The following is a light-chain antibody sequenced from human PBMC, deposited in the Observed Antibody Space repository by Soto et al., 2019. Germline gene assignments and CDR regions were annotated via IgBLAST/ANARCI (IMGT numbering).Light chain of an antibody. Sequence: QSVLTQPRSVSGSPGQSVTISCTGTSSDVGGYNYVSWYQQHPGKAPKLMIYDVNQRPSVVPDRFSGSKSGNTASLTISGLQAEDEADYYCCSYTDTYTVFGTGTKLTVL. CDR1: SSDVGGYNY. J-gene: IGLJ1*01. V-gene: IGLV2-11*01. CDR2: DVN. CDR3: CSYTDTYTV.